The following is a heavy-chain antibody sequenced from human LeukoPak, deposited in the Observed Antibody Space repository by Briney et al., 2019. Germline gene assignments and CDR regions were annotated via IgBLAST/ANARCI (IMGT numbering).Heavy chain of an antibody. CDR1: VSAGPITDFH. V-gene: IGHV4-59*01. J-gene: IGHJ4*02. CDR3: ARGRISSGWFAHFDY. D-gene: IGHD6-19*01. Sequence: PSETLSLTCSVSVSAGPITDFHWSWIRQPPGKPLEWIGYFHCSGSTNYNPSLKSRVTISIDTSKNQFSLNLSSVTAADTAVYYCARGRISSGWFAHFDYWGQGTLVTVSS. CDR2: FHCSGST.